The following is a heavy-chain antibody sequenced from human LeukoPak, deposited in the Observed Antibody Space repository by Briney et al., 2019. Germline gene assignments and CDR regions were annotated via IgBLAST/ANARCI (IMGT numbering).Heavy chain of an antibody. V-gene: IGHV4-61*02. Sequence: SQTLSLTCTVSGGSISSGSYFWSWIRQPAGKGLEWIGRIYTSGSTNYNPSLKSRLTISVDTSKNQFSLKLSSVTAADTAVYYCARDGYCSSTSCYDAFDIWGQGTMVTVSS. CDR3: ARDGYCSSTSCYDAFDI. D-gene: IGHD2-2*03. CDR2: IYTSGST. CDR1: GGSISSGSYF. J-gene: IGHJ3*02.